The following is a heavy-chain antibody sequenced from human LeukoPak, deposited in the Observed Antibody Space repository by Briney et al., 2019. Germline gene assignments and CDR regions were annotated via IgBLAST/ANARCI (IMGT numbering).Heavy chain of an antibody. J-gene: IGHJ4*02. CDR2: ISDSGGDT. CDR1: GSSFSSYA. V-gene: IGHV3-23*01. CDR3: AKVRLATKLTTELAY. D-gene: IGHD4-17*01. Sequence: PGGSLRLSCVGTGSSFSSYAMWWVRQAPGKGLEWVSGISDSGGDTFYADSVKGRFTISRGNSKNTLFLQMNSLRAEDTALYYCAKVRLATKLTTELAYSGQGTLVTVSS.